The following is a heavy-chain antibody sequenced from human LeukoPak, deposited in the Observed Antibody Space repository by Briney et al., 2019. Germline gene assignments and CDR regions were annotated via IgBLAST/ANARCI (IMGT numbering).Heavy chain of an antibody. D-gene: IGHD3-22*01. Sequence: PSETLSLTCTVSGGSISSGSYYWSWIRQPAGTGLEWIGRIYTSGSTNYNPSLKSRVTISVDTSKNQFSLKLSSVTAADTAVYYCARAKRGDYYDSSGYYEIWGQGTLVTVSS. CDR1: GGSISSGSYY. V-gene: IGHV4-61*02. CDR2: IYTSGST. CDR3: ARAKRGDYYDSSGYYEI. J-gene: IGHJ4*02.